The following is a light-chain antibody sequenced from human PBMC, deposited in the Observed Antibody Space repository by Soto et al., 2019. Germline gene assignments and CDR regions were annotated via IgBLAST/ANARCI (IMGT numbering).Light chain of an antibody. CDR2: EVS. CDR3: SSYTSSSIDYV. Sequence: QSVLTQPASASGSPGQSITISCTGTSSDVGGYNYVSWYQQHPGKAPKLMIYEVSNRPSGVSNRFSGSKSGNTASLTISGLQAEDEADYYCSSYTSSSIDYVFGTGTKVTVL. J-gene: IGLJ1*01. CDR1: SSDVGGYNY. V-gene: IGLV2-14*01.